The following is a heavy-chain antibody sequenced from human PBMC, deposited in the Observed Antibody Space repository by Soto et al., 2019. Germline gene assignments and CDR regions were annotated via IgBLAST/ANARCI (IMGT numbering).Heavy chain of an antibody. Sequence: SETLSLSCTVSGGSISSYYWSWIRQPPGKGLEWIGYIYYSGSTNYNPSLKSRVTISVDTSKNQFSLKLSSVTAAGTAVYYCARDRQWWFGELLPHYYYYGMDVWGQGTTVTVSS. D-gene: IGHD3-10*01. CDR1: GGSISSYY. CDR3: ARDRQWWFGELLPHYYYYGMDV. V-gene: IGHV4-59*01. J-gene: IGHJ6*02. CDR2: IYYSGST.